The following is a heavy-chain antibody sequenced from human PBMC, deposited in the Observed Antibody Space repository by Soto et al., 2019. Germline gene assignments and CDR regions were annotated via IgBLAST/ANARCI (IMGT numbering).Heavy chain of an antibody. CDR2: INSDGSST. D-gene: IGHD2-2*01. Sequence: GGSLRLSCAASGFTFSSYWMHWVRQAPGKGLVWVSRINSDGSSTSYADSVKGRFTISRDNAKNTLYLQMNSLRAEDTAVYYCARGDIVVVPAAPNLDYWGQGTLVTVSS. J-gene: IGHJ4*02. CDR3: ARGDIVVVPAAPNLDY. CDR1: GFTFSSYW. V-gene: IGHV3-74*01.